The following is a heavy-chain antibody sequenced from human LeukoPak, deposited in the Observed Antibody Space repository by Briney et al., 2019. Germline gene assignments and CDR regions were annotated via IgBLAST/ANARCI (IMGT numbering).Heavy chain of an antibody. J-gene: IGHJ2*01. CDR2: IYYSGST. Sequence: SETLSLTCTVSGGSISSSSYYWGWIRQPPGKGLEWIGSIYYSGSTYYNPSLKSRVTISVDTSKNQFSLKLSSVTAADTAVYYCARDRGSGWYGALWYFDLWGRGTLVTVSS. D-gene: IGHD6-19*01. CDR1: GGSISSSSYY. V-gene: IGHV4-39*02. CDR3: ARDRGSGWYGALWYFDL.